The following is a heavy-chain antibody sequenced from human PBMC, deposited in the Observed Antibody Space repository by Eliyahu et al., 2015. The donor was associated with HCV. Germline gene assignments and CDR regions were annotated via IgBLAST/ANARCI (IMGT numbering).Heavy chain of an antibody. Sequence: QVQLQQWGAGLLKPSETLSLTCAVYGGSFSGYYWSWIRQPPGKGLEWIGEINHSGSTNYNPSLKSRVTISVDTSKNQFSLKLSSVTAADTAVYYCARCVTGSSNIFDYWGQGTLVTVSS. CDR1: GGSFSGYY. D-gene: IGHD1-26*01. CDR2: INHSGST. J-gene: IGHJ4*02. CDR3: ARCVTGSSNIFDY. V-gene: IGHV4-34*01.